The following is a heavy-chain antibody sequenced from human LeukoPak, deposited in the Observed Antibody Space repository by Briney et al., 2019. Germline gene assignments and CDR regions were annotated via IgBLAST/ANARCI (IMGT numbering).Heavy chain of an antibody. Sequence: PGGSLRLSCTASGFTFSNYAMSWVRQASGKGLEWVSAISGSGVGTYYADSVKGRFIISRDNSKNTVFLQMNSLRAEDTAVYYCANRGGDGNPHDYWGQGTLVTVSS. D-gene: IGHD3-16*01. CDR2: ISGSGVGT. CDR1: GFTFSNYA. J-gene: IGHJ4*02. V-gene: IGHV3-23*01. CDR3: ANRGGDGNPHDY.